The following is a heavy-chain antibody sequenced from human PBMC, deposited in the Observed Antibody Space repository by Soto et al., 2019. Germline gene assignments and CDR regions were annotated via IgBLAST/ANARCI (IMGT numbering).Heavy chain of an antibody. V-gene: IGHV4-39*01. D-gene: IGHD5-18*01. Sequence: QLQLQESGPGLVKPSETLSLNCTVSRGSIRTSTYYWAWIRQPPGKGLEWIGKIYYSGTTYYNPSLKSRVNMSIDTSQNQFSLNLASVTAADTAMYYCARQPHRPHSYGWTSWGQGTLVTVSS. CDR1: RGSIRTSTYY. CDR2: IYYSGTT. CDR3: ARQPHRPHSYGWTS. J-gene: IGHJ4*02.